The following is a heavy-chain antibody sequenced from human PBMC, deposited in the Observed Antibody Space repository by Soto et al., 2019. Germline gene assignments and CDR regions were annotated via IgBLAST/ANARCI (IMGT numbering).Heavy chain of an antibody. CDR1: GFTFSSYS. CDR2: ICCSGSTI. D-gene: IGHD2-2*02. Sequence: GGSLRLSCAASGFTFSSYSMRWVRQAPGKGLEWVSFICCSGSTIYYADSVKGRFTISRDNSKNTLYLQMNSLRAEDKAADECERGRPEGSSTSCYRGGFDIWGQGTMVTVSS. V-gene: IGHV3-30*04. CDR3: ERGRPEGSSTSCYRGGFDI. J-gene: IGHJ3*02.